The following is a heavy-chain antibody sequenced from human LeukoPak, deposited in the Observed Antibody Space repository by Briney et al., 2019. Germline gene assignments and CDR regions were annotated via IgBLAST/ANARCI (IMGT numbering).Heavy chain of an antibody. CDR3: ARDKGLYYYDRSGYSASLRY. V-gene: IGHV3-30-3*01. CDR2: ISYDGYDK. CDR1: GFTFNDYA. J-gene: IGHJ4*02. Sequence: PGGSLRLSCAASGFTFNDYAMYWVRQTPGKGLEWVALISYDGYDKSYADSVRGRFTISRDNSKNTLYLQMDSLRSEDTAVYYCARDKGLYYYDRSGYSASLRYWGQGTLVTVSS. D-gene: IGHD3-22*01.